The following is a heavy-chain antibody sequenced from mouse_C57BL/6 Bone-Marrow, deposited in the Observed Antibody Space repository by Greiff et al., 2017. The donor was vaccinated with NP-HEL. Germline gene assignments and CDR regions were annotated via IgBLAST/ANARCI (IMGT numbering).Heavy chain of an antibody. CDR3: ARSDSSGFYFDY. V-gene: IGHV7-3*01. Sequence: EVKVVESGGGLVQPGGSLSLSCAASGFTFTDYYMSWVRQPPGKALEWLGFIRNKANGYTTEYSASVKGRFTISRDNSQSILYLQMNALRAEDSATYDCARSDSSGFYFDYWGQGTTLTVSS. J-gene: IGHJ2*01. CDR2: IRNKANGYTT. CDR1: GFTFTDYY. D-gene: IGHD3-2*02.